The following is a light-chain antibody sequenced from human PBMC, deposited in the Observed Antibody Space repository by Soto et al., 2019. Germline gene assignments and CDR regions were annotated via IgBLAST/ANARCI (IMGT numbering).Light chain of an antibody. Sequence: EIVMTQSPATLAVSPGERAALSCRASQSVSSNFAWYQQKPGQAPRLLIYGASSRATGTPARFSSSWCGTEFTLIISSLQSEDFADYYCQQYNNWPYTFGLGTKLEMK. CDR2: GAS. CDR3: QQYNNWPYT. J-gene: IGKJ2*01. V-gene: IGKV3-15*01. CDR1: QSVSSN.